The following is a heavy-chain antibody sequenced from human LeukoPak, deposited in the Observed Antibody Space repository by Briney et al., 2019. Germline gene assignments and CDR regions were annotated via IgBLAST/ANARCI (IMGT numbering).Heavy chain of an antibody. Sequence: PSETLSLTCTVSGGSISSSSYYWGWIRQPPGKGLEWIGSIYYSGSTNYNPSLKSRVTISVDTSKNQFSLKLSSVTAADTAVYYCARGSSSSENWFDPWGQGTLVTVSS. J-gene: IGHJ5*02. V-gene: IGHV4-39*07. D-gene: IGHD6-6*01. CDR1: GGSISSSSYY. CDR2: IYYSGST. CDR3: ARGSSSSENWFDP.